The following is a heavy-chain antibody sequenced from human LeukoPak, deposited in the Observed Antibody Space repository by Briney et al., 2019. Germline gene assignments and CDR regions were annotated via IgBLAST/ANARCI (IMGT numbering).Heavy chain of an antibody. Sequence: PGGSLRLSCAASGFTFSSYGMHWVRQAPGKGLEWVAFIRYDGSNKYYADSVKGRFTISRDNSKNTLYLQMNSLRVEDTAVYYCSKGKDYDYVWGSYKARGFYFDYWGQGTLVTVSS. CDR3: SKGKDYDYVWGSYKARGFYFDY. CDR1: GFTFSSYG. CDR2: IRYDGSNK. J-gene: IGHJ4*02. D-gene: IGHD3-16*01. V-gene: IGHV3-30*02.